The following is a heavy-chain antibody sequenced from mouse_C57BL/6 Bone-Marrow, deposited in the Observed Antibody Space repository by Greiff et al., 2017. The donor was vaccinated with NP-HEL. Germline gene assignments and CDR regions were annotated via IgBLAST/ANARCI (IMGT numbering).Heavy chain of an antibody. CDR1: GYTFTEYT. CDR2: FYPGSGSI. J-gene: IGHJ3*01. CDR3: ARHEVDDYDVEAWFAY. Sequence: QVQLKQSGAELVKPGASVKLSCKASGYTFTEYTIHWVKQRSGQGLEWIGWFYPGSGSIKYNEKFKDKATLTADKSSSTVYMELSRLTSEDSAVYFCARHEVDDYDVEAWFAYWGQGTLVTVSA. V-gene: IGHV1-62-2*01. D-gene: IGHD2-4*01.